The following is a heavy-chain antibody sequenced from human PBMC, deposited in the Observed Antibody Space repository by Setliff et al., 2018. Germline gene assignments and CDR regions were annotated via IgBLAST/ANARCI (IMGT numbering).Heavy chain of an antibody. J-gene: IGHJ5*02. Sequence: GGSLRLSCAASGFSFSNYWMHWVRQAPGKGLVWVSRINSDGSSTNYADSVKGQFTVSRDNAKNTLYLQMNSLRAEDTAVYYCARDPNGDYVGAFDPWGQGILVTVSS. CDR2: INSDGSST. V-gene: IGHV3-74*01. CDR3: ARDPNGDYVGAFDP. CDR1: GFSFSNYW. D-gene: IGHD4-17*01.